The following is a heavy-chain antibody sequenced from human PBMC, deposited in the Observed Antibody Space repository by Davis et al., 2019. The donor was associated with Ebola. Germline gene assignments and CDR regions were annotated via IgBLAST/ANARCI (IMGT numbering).Heavy chain of an antibody. D-gene: IGHD6-13*01. Sequence: GESLKISCAASGFTFGDYYMSWIRQTPGKGLEWVSYISSSGSTIYYADSVKGRFTISRDNAKNSLHLQMNSLRAEDTAVYYWERGRGTLEVSRWYVYYYYYVMDVWGEGTTVTVSS. CDR1: GFTFGDYY. CDR2: ISSSGSTI. V-gene: IGHV3-11*01. CDR3: ERGRGTLEVSRWYVYYYYYVMDV. J-gene: IGHJ6*04.